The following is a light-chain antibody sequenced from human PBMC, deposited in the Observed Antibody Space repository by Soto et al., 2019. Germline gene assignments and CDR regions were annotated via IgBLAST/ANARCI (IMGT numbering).Light chain of an antibody. CDR3: QQRSVWPIT. V-gene: IGKV3-11*01. CDR2: DAS. Sequence: EVVLTQSPATLSLSPGEGATLSCRASQSINTNLAWYQQNPGQAPRLLIYDASNRATGIPARFSGSGSGTDFTLTISSLEPEDFAVYYCQQRSVWPITFGQGTRLEIK. CDR1: QSINTN. J-gene: IGKJ5*01.